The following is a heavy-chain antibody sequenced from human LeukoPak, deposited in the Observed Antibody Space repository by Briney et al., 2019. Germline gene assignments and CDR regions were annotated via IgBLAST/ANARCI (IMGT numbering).Heavy chain of an antibody. Sequence: PGGSLRLSCAASGFTFNLYGMTWVRQAPGKGLEWVSGISGSAVDTYYADSVKGRFTISRDSSKNELFLQMNNLRAEDTAVYFCAKLGTYWYFDVWGRGTLVTVSS. V-gene: IGHV3-23*01. CDR1: GFTFNLYG. CDR2: ISGSAVDT. J-gene: IGHJ2*01. CDR3: AKLGTYWYFDV. D-gene: IGHD3-16*01.